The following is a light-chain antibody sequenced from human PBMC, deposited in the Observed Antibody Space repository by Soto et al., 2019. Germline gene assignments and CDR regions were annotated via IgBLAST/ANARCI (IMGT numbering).Light chain of an antibody. CDR3: SSYTASNTLV. V-gene: IGLV2-14*01. J-gene: IGLJ3*02. CDR2: EVS. CDR1: SSDVGGYDY. Sequence: QSALTQPASVSGSPGQSITISCTGTSSDVGGYDYVSWYQQHPNRAPKLLIYEVSSRPSGVSNRFSGSKSGNTASLTVSGLQAEDEADYYCSSYTASNTLVFGGGTKLTVL.